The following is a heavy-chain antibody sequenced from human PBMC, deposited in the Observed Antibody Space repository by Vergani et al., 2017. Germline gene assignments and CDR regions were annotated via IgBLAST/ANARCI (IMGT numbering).Heavy chain of an antibody. CDR2: LSASDRRT. D-gene: IGHD6-19*01. Sequence: EVQLLESGGGLVQPGGSLRLSCAASGVTFSTYAMTWVRQAPGKGLEWVSTLSASDRRTHYADSVKGRFTISRDISKNTLFLHMNSLRPEDTAVYYCAKVGRSEVAGTFGAFDIWGQGTMVTVSS. V-gene: IGHV3-23*01. CDR1: GVTFSTYA. J-gene: IGHJ3*02. CDR3: AKVGRSEVAGTFGAFDI.